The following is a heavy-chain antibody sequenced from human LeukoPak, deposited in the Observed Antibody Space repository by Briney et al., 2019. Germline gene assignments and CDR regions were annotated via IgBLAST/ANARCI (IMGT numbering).Heavy chain of an antibody. CDR2: IHPSSGGA. CDR1: GYTFTRFH. J-gene: IGHJ5*01. Sequence: ASVKVSCKASGYTFTRFHIHWVRQAPGQGLEWMGIIHPSSGGATYAQKFQGRLTMTRDTSTSTVYMELSSLRSEDTAVYYWARDSDASSLADPWGQGTLVTVSS. V-gene: IGHV1-46*01. D-gene: IGHD6-6*01. CDR3: ARDSDASSLADP.